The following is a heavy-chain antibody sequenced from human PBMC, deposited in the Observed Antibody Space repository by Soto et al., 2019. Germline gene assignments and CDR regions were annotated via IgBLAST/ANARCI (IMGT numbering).Heavy chain of an antibody. CDR3: ARGFNTAMGPYYYYGMDV. Sequence: SETLSLTCTVSGGSISSSSYYWSWIRQPPGKGLEWIGEINHSGSTNYNPSLKSRVTISVDTSKNQFSLKLSSVTAADTAVYYCARGFNTAMGPYYYYGMDVWGQGTTVTVSS. V-gene: IGHV4-39*07. J-gene: IGHJ6*02. D-gene: IGHD5-18*01. CDR1: GGSISSSSYY. CDR2: INHSGST.